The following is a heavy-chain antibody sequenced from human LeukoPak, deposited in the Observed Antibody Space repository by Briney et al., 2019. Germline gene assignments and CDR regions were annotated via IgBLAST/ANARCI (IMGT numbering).Heavy chain of an antibody. CDR2: ISGLSSHI. V-gene: IGHV3-21*01. CDR3: GRAFPPLRTSSAGDL. J-gene: IGHJ4*02. D-gene: IGHD3-16*01. CDR1: GFTFSDYD. Sequence: PGGSLRLSCSASGFTFSDYDMSWVRQAPGKGLEWVSSISGLSSHIYYGDSVKGRFSISRDNAKNSLYLQMNSLGAGDTAIYYCGRAFPPLRTSSAGDLWGQGTLVTVSS.